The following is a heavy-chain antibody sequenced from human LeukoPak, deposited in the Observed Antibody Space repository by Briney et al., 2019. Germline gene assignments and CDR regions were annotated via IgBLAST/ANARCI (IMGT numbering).Heavy chain of an antibody. CDR3: ARAANTAAGTPTLAIDY. CDR1: GFTFSDYY. Sequence: PGGSLRLSCVASGFTFSDYYMSWIRQAPGKGLEWVSYIPSTSSYTTYADSVKGRFTISRDNAKNSPYLQMNSLRAEDTAVYYCARAANTAAGTPTLAIDYWGQGTLVTVSS. V-gene: IGHV3-11*05. J-gene: IGHJ4*01. CDR2: IPSTSSYT. D-gene: IGHD6-13*01.